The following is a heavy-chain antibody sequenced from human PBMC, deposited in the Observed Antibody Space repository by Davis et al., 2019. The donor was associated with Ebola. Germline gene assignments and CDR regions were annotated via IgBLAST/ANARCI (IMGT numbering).Heavy chain of an antibody. V-gene: IGHV3-74*01. CDR2: INSDGSFT. Sequence: PGGSLRLSCAASGFTFSSYWMHWVRQAPGKGLVWVSRINSDGSFTSYADSVTGRFTISRDNAKNTLYLQMNSLRAEDTALYYCARSTGQPDYWGPGSLVTVSS. CDR1: GFTFSSYW. CDR3: ARSTGQPDY. D-gene: IGHD1-14*01. J-gene: IGHJ4*02.